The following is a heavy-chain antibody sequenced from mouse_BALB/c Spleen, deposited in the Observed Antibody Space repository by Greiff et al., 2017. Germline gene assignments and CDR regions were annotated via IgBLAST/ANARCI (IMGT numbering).Heavy chain of an antibody. CDR3: ARDGAYYGNYGAY. D-gene: IGHD2-10*01. CDR1: GFTFSDYY. J-gene: IGHJ3*01. V-gene: IGHV5-4*02. Sequence: EVKLMESGGGLVKPGGSLKLSCAASGFTFSDYYMYWVRQTPEKRLEWVATISDGGSYTYYPDSVKGRFTISRDNAKNNLYLQMSRRKSEDTAMYYCARDGAYYGNYGAYWGQGTLVTVSA. CDR2: ISDGGSYT.